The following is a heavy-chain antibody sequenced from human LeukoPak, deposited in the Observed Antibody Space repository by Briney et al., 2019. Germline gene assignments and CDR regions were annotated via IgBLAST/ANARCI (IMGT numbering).Heavy chain of an antibody. Sequence: SETLSLTCTVSGGSISSYYWSWIRQPPGKGLEWIGYNYYSGSTNYNPSLKSRVTISVDTSKNQFSLKLSSVTAADTAVYYCARTMQLPPSSVRAFDIWGQGTMVTVSS. CDR1: GGSISSYY. CDR3: ARTMQLPPSSVRAFDI. V-gene: IGHV4-59*08. J-gene: IGHJ3*02. CDR2: NYYSGST. D-gene: IGHD2-2*01.